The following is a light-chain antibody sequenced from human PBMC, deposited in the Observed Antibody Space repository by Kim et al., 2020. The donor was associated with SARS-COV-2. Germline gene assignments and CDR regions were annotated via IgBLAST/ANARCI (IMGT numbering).Light chain of an antibody. Sequence: LSPGERATHSCRASQSVSSYLAWYQQKPGQAPRLLIYGASSRATGIPDRFSGSGSGTDFTLTISRLEPEDFAVYYCQQYGSSPPTFGQGTKVDIK. CDR3: QQYGSSPPT. J-gene: IGKJ1*01. CDR2: GAS. V-gene: IGKV3-20*01. CDR1: QSVSSY.